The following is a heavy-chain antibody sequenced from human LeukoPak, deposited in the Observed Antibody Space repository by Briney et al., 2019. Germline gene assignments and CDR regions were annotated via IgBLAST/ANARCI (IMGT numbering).Heavy chain of an antibody. Sequence: NPSETLSLTRTVSGGSISSYYWSWIRQPPGKGLEWIGYIYYSGSTNYNPSLKSRVTISVDTSKNQFSLKLSSVTAADTAVYYCARHLLEGPPVFDMGARGTRVPFFS. CDR3: ARHLLEGPPVFDM. D-gene: IGHD3-10*01. CDR1: GGSISSYY. J-gene: IGHJ3*02. V-gene: IGHV4-59*08. CDR2: IYYSGST.